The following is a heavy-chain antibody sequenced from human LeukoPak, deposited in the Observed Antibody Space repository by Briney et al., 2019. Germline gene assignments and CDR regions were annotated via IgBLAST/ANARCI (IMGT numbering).Heavy chain of an antibody. J-gene: IGHJ4*02. CDR2: IYHGGST. D-gene: IGHD3-22*01. Sequence: PSETLSLTCAVSGGSISSGGYSWSWIRQPPGKGLEWIGYIYHGGSTYYNPSLKSRVTISVDRSKNQFSLKLGSVTAADTAVYYCARGVSSGYYYVDYWGQGTLVTVSS. CDR1: GGSISSGGYS. V-gene: IGHV4-30-2*01. CDR3: ARGVSSGYYYVDY.